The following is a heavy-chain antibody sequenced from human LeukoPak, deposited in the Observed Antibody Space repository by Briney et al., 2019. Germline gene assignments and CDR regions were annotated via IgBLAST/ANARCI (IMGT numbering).Heavy chain of an antibody. CDR3: ARRGYSCSGGSCYTNWFDP. D-gene: IGHD2-15*01. J-gene: IGHJ5*02. CDR2: IDPSDSYT. Sequence: GESLKISCKGSGYSFTSHWISWVRQMPGKGLEWMGRIDPSDSYTNYSPSFQGHVTISADKSISTAYLQWSSLKASDTAMYYCARRGYSCSGGSCYTNWFDPWGQGTLVTVSS. V-gene: IGHV5-10-1*01. CDR1: GYSFTSHW.